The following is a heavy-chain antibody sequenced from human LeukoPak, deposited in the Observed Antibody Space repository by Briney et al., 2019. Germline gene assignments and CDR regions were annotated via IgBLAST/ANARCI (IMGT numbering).Heavy chain of an antibody. D-gene: IGHD6-13*01. CDR1: GGTFSSYA. CDR2: IIPILGIA. CDR3: ARDPKGNSSSWYYYYYGMDV. Sequence: GASVKVSCKASGGTFSSYAISWVRQAPGQGLEWMGRIIPILGIANYAQKFQGRVTITADKSTSTAYMELSSLRSEDTAVYYCARDPKGNSSSWYYYYYGMDVWGQGTTVTVSS. V-gene: IGHV1-69*04. J-gene: IGHJ6*02.